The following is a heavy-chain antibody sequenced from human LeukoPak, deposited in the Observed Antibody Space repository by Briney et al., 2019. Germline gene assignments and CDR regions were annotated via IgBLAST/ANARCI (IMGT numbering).Heavy chain of an antibody. Sequence: SETLSLTCAVYGGSFSGYYWSSIRQPPGKGLEWIGEINHSGSTNYNPSLKSRVTISVDTSKNQFSLKLSSVTAADTAVYYCARYRGRITIFGVALADAFDIWGQGTMVTVSS. J-gene: IGHJ3*02. CDR1: GGSFSGYY. D-gene: IGHD3-3*01. V-gene: IGHV4-34*01. CDR2: INHSGST. CDR3: ARYRGRITIFGVALADAFDI.